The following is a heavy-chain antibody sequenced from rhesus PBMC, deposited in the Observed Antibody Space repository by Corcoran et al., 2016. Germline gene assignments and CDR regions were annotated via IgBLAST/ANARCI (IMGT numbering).Heavy chain of an antibody. CDR1: GLTFRDYY. CDR3: ARDQAVLVIDY. J-gene: IGHJ4*01. CDR2: ISNGGGST. D-gene: IGHD2-2*01. Sequence: EVQMVESGGGLAKPGGCLGLYGAASGLTFRDYYMHWVRQASGKGLEWVSRISNGGGSTWYADSVKVRFTISRENAKSTLYLHMDSLRAEDTAVYYCARDQAVLVIDYWGQGVLVTVSS. V-gene: IGHV3-59*01.